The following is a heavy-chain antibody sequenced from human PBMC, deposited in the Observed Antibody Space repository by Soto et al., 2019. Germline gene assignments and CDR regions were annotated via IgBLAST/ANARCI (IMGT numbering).Heavy chain of an antibody. Sequence: ASVKVSCKASGYTFTSYGISWVRQAPGQGLEWMGWISAYNGNTNHAQKLQGRVTMTTDTSTSTAYMELRSLRSDDTAVYYCAREGSDSYGPARNWFDPWGQGTLVTVSS. CDR3: AREGSDSYGPARNWFDP. D-gene: IGHD5-18*01. CDR1: GYTFTSYG. CDR2: ISAYNGNT. V-gene: IGHV1-18*01. J-gene: IGHJ5*02.